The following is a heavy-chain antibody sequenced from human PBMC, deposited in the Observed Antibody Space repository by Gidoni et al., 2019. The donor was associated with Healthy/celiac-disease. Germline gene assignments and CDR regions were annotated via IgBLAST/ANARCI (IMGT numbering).Heavy chain of an antibody. Sequence: SGGGLVQPGGSLRLSCAASGFTFSSYWRHWVRQAPGKGLVWVSRINSDGSSTSYADSVKGRFTISRDNAKNTLYLQMNSLRAEDTAVYYCARALWVVVPAARYNWFDPWGQGTLVTVSS. J-gene: IGHJ5*02. D-gene: IGHD2-2*01. V-gene: IGHV3-74*01. CDR3: ARALWVVVPAARYNWFDP. CDR2: INSDGSST. CDR1: GFTFSSYW.